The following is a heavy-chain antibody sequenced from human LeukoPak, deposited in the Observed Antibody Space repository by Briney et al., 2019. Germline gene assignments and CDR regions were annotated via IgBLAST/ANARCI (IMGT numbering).Heavy chain of an antibody. CDR2: IYSGGTT. J-gene: IGHJ4*02. V-gene: IGHV3-66*01. CDR3: ASIFY. Sequence: PGGSLRLSCAASGLTVSNNYMTWVRQAPGKGLEWVSVIYSGGTTYYADSVKGRFTISRDNSKNTLYLQMHGLRAEDTAVYYCASIFYWGQGTLVTVSS. CDR1: GLTVSNNY.